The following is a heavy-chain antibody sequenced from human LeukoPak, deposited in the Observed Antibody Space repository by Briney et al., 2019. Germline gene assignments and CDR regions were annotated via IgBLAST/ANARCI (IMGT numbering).Heavy chain of an antibody. CDR2: INPSGGST. D-gene: IGHD3-22*01. Sequence: ASVKVSCKASGYTFTSYDINWVRQATGQGLEWMGIINPSGGSTSYAQKFQGRVTMTRDMSTSTVYMELSSLRSEDTAVYYCARGRHYYDSSDYYYEGDAFDIWGQGTMVTVSS. J-gene: IGHJ3*02. CDR1: GYTFTSYD. CDR3: ARGRHYYDSSDYYYEGDAFDI. V-gene: IGHV1-46*01.